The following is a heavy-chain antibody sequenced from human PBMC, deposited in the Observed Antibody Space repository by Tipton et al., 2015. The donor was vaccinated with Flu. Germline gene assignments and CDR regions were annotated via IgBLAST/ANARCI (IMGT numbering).Heavy chain of an antibody. CDR2: ISGTGGST. CDR3: AKEAVLVVVLNNWFDP. Sequence: SLRLSCAASGFSFSSYAMSWVRQAPGKGLEWISVISGTGGSTYYADSVKGRFTISRDNSKNTVYLQMNSLRADDTALYYCAKEAVLVVVLNNWFDPWGQGTLVTVSS. D-gene: IGHD3-22*01. CDR1: GFSFSSYA. V-gene: IGHV3-23*01. J-gene: IGHJ5*02.